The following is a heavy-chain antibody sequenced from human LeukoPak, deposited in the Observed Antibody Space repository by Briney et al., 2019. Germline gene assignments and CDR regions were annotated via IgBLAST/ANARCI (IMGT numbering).Heavy chain of an antibody. Sequence: PGGSLRLSGAASGFTFSSYSMNWVRQAPGKGLEWVSYISSSSSTIYYADSVKGRFTIPRDNAKNSLYLQMNSLRDEDTAVYYCARGPWYYGSGSAPLLFDWGQGTLVTVSS. CDR3: ARGPWYYGSGSAPLLFD. V-gene: IGHV3-48*02. CDR2: ISSSSSTI. CDR1: GFTFSSYS. J-gene: IGHJ4*02. D-gene: IGHD3-10*01.